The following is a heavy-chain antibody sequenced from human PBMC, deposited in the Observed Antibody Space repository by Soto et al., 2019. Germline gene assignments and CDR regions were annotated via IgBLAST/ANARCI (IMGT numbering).Heavy chain of an antibody. Sequence: EVQLVESGGGLVQPGGSLKLSCAVSGFTLSDHYMDWVRQAPGKGLEWVGRTRDKAKSYTTEYAASVNGRFTISRDDSKNSLFLQMNSLKTEDTAVYYCIRAGEDCSGGDCYHYFHPWGQGRLVTVSS. CDR3: IRAGEDCSGGDCYHYFHP. V-gene: IGHV3-72*01. D-gene: IGHD2-15*01. CDR2: TRDKAKSYTT. J-gene: IGHJ1*01. CDR1: GFTLSDHY.